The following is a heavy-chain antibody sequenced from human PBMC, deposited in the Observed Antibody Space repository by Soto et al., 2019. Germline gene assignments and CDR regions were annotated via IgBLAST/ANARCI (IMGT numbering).Heavy chain of an antibody. Sequence: EVQLVESGGGLVQPGGSLRLSCAASGFIFSSYWMSWVRQAPGKGLEWVANIKQDGSEKYYVDSVKGRFTISRDNAKNSLYLQMNSLRAEDTAVYYCARRLLWADYWGQGTLVTVSS. CDR3: ARRLLWADY. V-gene: IGHV3-7*03. CDR1: GFIFSSYW. J-gene: IGHJ4*02. D-gene: IGHD3-10*01. CDR2: IKQDGSEK.